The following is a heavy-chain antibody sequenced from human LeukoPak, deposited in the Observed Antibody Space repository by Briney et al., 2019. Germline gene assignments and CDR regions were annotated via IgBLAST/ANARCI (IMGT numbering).Heavy chain of an antibody. Sequence: GGTLRLSCAASGFASGFTFSDYAVSWVRQAPGKGPEWVASVNGRGATTYYADSVRGRFTISRDNSKNTVYLQMISLGADDTAVYFCAKAPATGEGYYFYYMDVWGKGTTVTVSS. CDR2: VNGRGATT. J-gene: IGHJ6*03. V-gene: IGHV3-23*01. CDR1: GFTFSDYA. D-gene: IGHD7-27*01. CDR3: AKAPATGEGYYFYYMDV.